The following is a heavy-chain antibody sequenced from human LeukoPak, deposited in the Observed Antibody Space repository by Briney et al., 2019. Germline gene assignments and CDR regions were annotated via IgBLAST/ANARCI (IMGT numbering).Heavy chain of an antibody. CDR3: ASAREPVECDY. J-gene: IGHJ4*02. Sequence: ASVKVSCKASGYTFTNYAFTWVRQAPGQGLEWMGWISAYNGNTNYAQKFQGRVTMTTDTSTSTVYMELRSLRSDDTAVYYCASAREPVECDYWGQGTPVTVSS. CDR1: GYTFTNYA. CDR2: ISAYNGNT. V-gene: IGHV1-18*01. D-gene: IGHD1-14*01.